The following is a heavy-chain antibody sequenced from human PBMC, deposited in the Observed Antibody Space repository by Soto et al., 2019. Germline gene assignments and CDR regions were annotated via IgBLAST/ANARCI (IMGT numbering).Heavy chain of an antibody. CDR3: ARSIAAAGTSYYYGMDV. D-gene: IGHD6-13*01. CDR1: GYSFTSDW. Sequence: PGECLKSSCKGSGYSFTSDWIGWVRQMPGKGLEWMGIIYPGDSDTRYSPSFQGQVTISADKSISTAYLQWSSLKASDTAMYYCARSIAAAGTSYYYGMDVWGQGTTVTVSS. J-gene: IGHJ6*02. V-gene: IGHV5-51*01. CDR2: IYPGDSDT.